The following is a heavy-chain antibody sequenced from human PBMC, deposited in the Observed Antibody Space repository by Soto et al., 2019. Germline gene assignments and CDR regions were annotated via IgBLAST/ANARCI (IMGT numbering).Heavy chain of an antibody. CDR3: ARVGGGYQLLHAFDI. CDR2: ISSSSSYI. J-gene: IGHJ3*02. D-gene: IGHD2-2*01. Sequence: PXVSLRLSCAASGFTFRSYSMNWVRQAPGKGLEWVSSISSSSSYIYYADSVKGRFTLSRDNAKNSLYLQMNSLRAEDTAVYYCARVGGGYQLLHAFDIWGQGTLVTVS. V-gene: IGHV3-21*01. CDR1: GFTFRSYS.